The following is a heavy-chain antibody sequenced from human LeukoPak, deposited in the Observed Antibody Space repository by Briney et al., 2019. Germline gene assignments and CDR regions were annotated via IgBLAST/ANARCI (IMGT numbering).Heavy chain of an antibody. CDR3: ARRDCSGGSCYHTPFGY. V-gene: IGHV5-51*01. D-gene: IGHD2-15*01. CDR1: GYSFTSYW. Sequence: GESLKISCKGSGYSFTSYWIGWVRQMPGKGLEWMGIIYPGDSDTRYSPSFRGQVIISADKSISTAYLQWSSLKASDTAMYYCARRDCSGGSCYHTPFGYWGQGTLVTVSS. CDR2: IYPGDSDT. J-gene: IGHJ4*02.